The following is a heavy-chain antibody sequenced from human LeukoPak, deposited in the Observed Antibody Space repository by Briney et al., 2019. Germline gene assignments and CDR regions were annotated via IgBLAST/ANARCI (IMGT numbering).Heavy chain of an antibody. D-gene: IGHD6-19*01. J-gene: IGHJ1*01. CDR1: GGSFSGYY. CDR2: IYHSGST. V-gene: IGHV4-34*01. CDR3: ARVEEGIAVAVPD. Sequence: SETLSLTCAVYGGSFSGYYWSWIRQPPGKGPEWIGEIYHSGSTNYNPSLKSRVTISVDKSKNQFSLKLSSVTAADTAVYYCARVEEGIAVAVPDWGQGTLVTVSS.